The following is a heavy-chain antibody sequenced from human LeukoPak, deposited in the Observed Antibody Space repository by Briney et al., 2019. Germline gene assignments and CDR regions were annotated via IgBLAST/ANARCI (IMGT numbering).Heavy chain of an antibody. CDR2: IYNSGST. CDR1: GGSISNYY. CDR3: ARRRYGYYFDY. D-gene: IGHD3-10*01. J-gene: IGHJ4*02. Sequence: SETLSLTCTVSGGSISNYYWSWIRQPPGKGLEWIGYIYNSGSTNYNPSLKSRVTISVDTSKNQLSLKLSSVTAADTAVYYCARRRYGYYFDYWGQRTLVTVSS. V-gene: IGHV4-59*01.